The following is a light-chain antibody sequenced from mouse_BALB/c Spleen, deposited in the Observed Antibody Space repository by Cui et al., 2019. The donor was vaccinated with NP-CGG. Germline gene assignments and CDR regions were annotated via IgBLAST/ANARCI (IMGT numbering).Light chain of an antibody. V-gene: IGLV1*01. J-gene: IGLJ1*01. Sequence: QAVVTQESALTTCRPSTGAVTTSNYANWVQEKPDHLFTGLIGGTNNRAPGVPARFSGSLIGDKAALTITGAQTEDEAIYFCALWYSNHWVFGGGTKLTVL. CDR3: ALWYSNHWV. CDR1: TGAVTTSNY. CDR2: GTN.